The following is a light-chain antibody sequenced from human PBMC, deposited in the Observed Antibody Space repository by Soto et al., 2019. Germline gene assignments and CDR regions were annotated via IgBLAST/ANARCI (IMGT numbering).Light chain of an antibody. V-gene: IGKV3-20*01. Sequence: EIVLTQSPGTLSLSTGERATLSCRASQSVCSSYLAWYQQKPGQAPRLLIYGASSRATGIQDRFSGSGSGKDFTLTISRLEPEDVAVYRCQQYGSSPQTFGQGTKVEIK. CDR2: GAS. CDR1: QSVCSSY. CDR3: QQYGSSPQT. J-gene: IGKJ1*01.